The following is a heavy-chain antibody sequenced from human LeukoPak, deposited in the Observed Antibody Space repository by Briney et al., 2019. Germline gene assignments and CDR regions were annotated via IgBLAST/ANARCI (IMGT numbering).Heavy chain of an antibody. Sequence: TGGSLRLSCAASGFTFSTYWMHWVRQAPGKGLVWVSRINSDGSRAHYTDSVKGRFTISRDNAKNTLYLQMNSLRVEDTAVYYCARGGVYYDSSGLDYWGQGTLVTVSS. CDR1: GFTFSTYW. D-gene: IGHD3-22*01. CDR2: INSDGSRA. V-gene: IGHV3-74*01. CDR3: ARGGVYYDSSGLDY. J-gene: IGHJ4*02.